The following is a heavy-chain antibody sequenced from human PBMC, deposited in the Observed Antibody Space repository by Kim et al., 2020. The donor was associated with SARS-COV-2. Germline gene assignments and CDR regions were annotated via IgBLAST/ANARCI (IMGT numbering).Heavy chain of an antibody. D-gene: IGHD2-21*01. V-gene: IGHV3-74*01. J-gene: IGHJ2*01. Sequence: ADSVRGRFTISRDNGKNTVYLQINGLTSDDRGFYYCARDRGIVSHDWYFDLWGRGTLVTVSS. CDR3: ARDRGIVSHDWYFDL.